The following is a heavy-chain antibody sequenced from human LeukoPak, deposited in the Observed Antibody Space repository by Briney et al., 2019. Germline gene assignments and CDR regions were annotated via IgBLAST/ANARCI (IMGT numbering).Heavy chain of an antibody. D-gene: IGHD2-2*01. CDR2: IHPGDSDT. CDR1: GYSFTSYW. CDR3: ARRYCSSTSCYGGEFDY. Sequence: GESLKISCKGSGYSFTSYWIGWVRQMPGKGLEWMGIIHPGDSDTRYSPSFQGQVTISADKSISTAYLQWSSLKASDTAMYYCARRYCSSTSCYGGEFDYWGQGTLVTVSS. J-gene: IGHJ4*02. V-gene: IGHV5-51*01.